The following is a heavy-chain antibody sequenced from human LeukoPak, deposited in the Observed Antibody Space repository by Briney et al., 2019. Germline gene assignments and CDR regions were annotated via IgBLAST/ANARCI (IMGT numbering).Heavy chain of an antibody. J-gene: IGHJ4*02. CDR2: IYYSGST. CDR1: GFSFSSYY. Sequence: GSLRLSCAASGFSFSSYYWSWIRQPAGKGLEWIGYIYYSGSTNYNPSLKSRVTISVDTSKNQFSLKLSSVTAADAAVYYCARVNWGQYYFDYWGQGTLLTVSS. D-gene: IGHD7-27*01. V-gene: IGHV4-59*01. CDR3: ARVNWGQYYFDY.